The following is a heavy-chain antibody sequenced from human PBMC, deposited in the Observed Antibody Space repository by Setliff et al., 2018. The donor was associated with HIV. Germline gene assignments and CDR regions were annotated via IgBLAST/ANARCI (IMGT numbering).Heavy chain of an antibody. Sequence: ASVKVSCKASGCMFISYGISWVRQAPGPGLEWMGWISVYSGHTKYAQKFQDRVTMTTDTSTSTAYMEMRDLTSDDTAVYYCARVPLGYDSSGFYGVIDYFQLWGQGTPVTVSS. D-gene: IGHD3-22*01. CDR2: ISVYSGHT. CDR3: ARVPLGYDSSGFYGVIDYFQL. V-gene: IGHV1-18*01. J-gene: IGHJ1*01. CDR1: GCMFISYG.